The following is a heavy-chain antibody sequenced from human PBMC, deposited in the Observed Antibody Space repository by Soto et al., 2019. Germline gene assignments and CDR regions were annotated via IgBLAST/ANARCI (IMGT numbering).Heavy chain of an antibody. V-gene: IGHV3-23*03. Sequence: EAPLLESGGQLVQPGGSLRLSCAASGFTFSTYTMNWVRQAPGKGLEWVAGIFPGGSTYYANSVKGRFTISRDHSQSSVFLQMSSLRDEDTAVYYCAKDRQPDGIRTFDLWGLGTLVTVSS. J-gene: IGHJ4*02. CDR1: GFTFSTYT. CDR3: AKDRQPDGIRTFDL. CDR2: IFPGGST. D-gene: IGHD1-20*01.